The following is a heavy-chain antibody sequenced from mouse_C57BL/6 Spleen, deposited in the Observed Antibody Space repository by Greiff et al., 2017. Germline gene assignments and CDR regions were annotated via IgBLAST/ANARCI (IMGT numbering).Heavy chain of an antibody. V-gene: IGHV3-6*01. Sequence: EVQLVESGPGLVKPSQSLSLTCSVTGYSITSGYYWNWIRQFPGNKLEWMGYISYDGSNNYNPSLKNRISITRDTSKNQFFLKLNSVTTEDTATYYCARVDYGWFAYWGQGTLVTVSA. CDR2: ISYDGSN. D-gene: IGHD2-4*01. CDR3: ARVDYGWFAY. J-gene: IGHJ3*01. CDR1: GYSITSGYY.